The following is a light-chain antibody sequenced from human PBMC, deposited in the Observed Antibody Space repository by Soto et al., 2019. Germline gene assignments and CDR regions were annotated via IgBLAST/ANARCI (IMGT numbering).Light chain of an antibody. V-gene: IGKV3-11*01. CDR1: QSVSSY. CDR3: QQYGNSRLT. J-gene: IGKJ4*01. CDR2: DAS. Sequence: EIVLTQSPATLSLSPGERATLSCRASQSVSSYLAWYEQKPGQAPRIXIYDASNRATGIPARFSGSGSGTDFTLTISRLEPEDFAVYYCQQYGNSRLTFGGGTKVDIK.